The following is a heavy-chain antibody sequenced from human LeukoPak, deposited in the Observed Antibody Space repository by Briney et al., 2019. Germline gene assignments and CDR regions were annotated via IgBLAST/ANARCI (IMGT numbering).Heavy chain of an antibody. J-gene: IGHJ3*02. Sequence: GESLKISCKGSGYSFTSYWIGWVRQMPGKGLEYMGIIYPGDSDTRYSPSFQGQVTISADTSISTAYLQWSSLKASDTAMYYCARHRITGNPYDAFDIWGQGTVVTVSS. V-gene: IGHV5-51*01. D-gene: IGHD1-20*01. CDR3: ARHRITGNPYDAFDI. CDR1: GYSFTSYW. CDR2: IYPGDSDT.